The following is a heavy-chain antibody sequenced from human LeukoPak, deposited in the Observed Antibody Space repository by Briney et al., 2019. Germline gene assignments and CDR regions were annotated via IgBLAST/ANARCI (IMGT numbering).Heavy chain of an antibody. CDR1: GGSISSYC. CDR2: IHTSGHTSGIT. CDR3: AREDDSSMGLDY. Sequence: SETLSLTCTVSGGSISSYCWSWIRQPPGKGLEWIGRIHTSGHTSGITNYNPPLKSRVTMSLDTSKNQFSLNLSSVTAADTAVYCCAREDDSSMGLDYWGQGTLVTFSS. J-gene: IGHJ4*02. D-gene: IGHD6-13*01. V-gene: IGHV4-4*07.